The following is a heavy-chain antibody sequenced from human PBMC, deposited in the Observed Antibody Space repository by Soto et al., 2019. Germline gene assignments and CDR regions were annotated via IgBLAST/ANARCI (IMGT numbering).Heavy chain of an antibody. CDR3: ARAKKDLSLGELSPLSY. CDR2: ISGYNGNT. J-gene: IGHJ4*02. Sequence: QVQLVQSGAEVKKPGASVKVSCKASGYTFTSYGISWMRQAPGQGLEWMGWISGYNGNTNYAQKLQGRVTMTTDTSASTAYMELRRLRSDDTAVYYCARAKKDLSLGELSPLSYWGQGTLVTVSS. D-gene: IGHD3-16*02. CDR1: GYTFTSYG. V-gene: IGHV1-18*01.